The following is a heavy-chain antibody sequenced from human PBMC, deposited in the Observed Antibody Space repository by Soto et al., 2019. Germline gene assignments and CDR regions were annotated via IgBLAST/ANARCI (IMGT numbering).Heavy chain of an antibody. D-gene: IGHD3-10*01. CDR1: GFTFSSYG. CDR3: AKDPTMAVVRPSGY. J-gene: IGHJ4*02. CDR2: ISFDGSNT. Sequence: QVQLVESGGGVVQPGRSLRLSCAASGFTFSSYGMHWVRQAPAKGLEWVSVISFDGSNTYYADSVKGRFTISRDNSKNTLYLQMSSLRPEDTAVYYCAKDPTMAVVRPSGYWGQGTLVIVSS. V-gene: IGHV3-30*18.